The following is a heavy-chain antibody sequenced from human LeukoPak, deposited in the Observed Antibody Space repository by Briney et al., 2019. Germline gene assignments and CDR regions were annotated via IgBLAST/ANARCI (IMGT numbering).Heavy chain of an antibody. D-gene: IGHD4-17*01. CDR1: GSTFTFYA. J-gene: IGHJ6*03. CDR2: IGGSGGST. V-gene: IGHV3-23*01. CDR3: AKWDGDLYYYYYMDV. Sequence: GGSLRLSCAASGSTFTFYAMSWVRQAPGKGLEWVSVIGGSGGSTYYADSVKGRFTISRDNSKNTLYLQMDSLRAEDTAVYYCAKWDGDLYYYYYMDVWGKGTTVTVSS.